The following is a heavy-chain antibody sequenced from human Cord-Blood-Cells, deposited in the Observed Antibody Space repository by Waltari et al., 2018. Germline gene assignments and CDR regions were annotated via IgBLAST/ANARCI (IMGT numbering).Heavy chain of an antibody. CDR2: IHHSGST. J-gene: IGHJ4*02. CDR1: GYSISSGYY. Sequence: QVQLQESGPGLVKPSETLSLTCAVSGYSISSGYYWGWLRQPPGKGLEWIGSIHHSGSTYYNPSLKSRVTISVDTSKNQFSLKLSSVTAADTAVYYCARVPNYDYIWGSYRYTILGIGGYYFDYWGQGTLVTVSS. CDR3: ARVPNYDYIWGSYRYTILGIGGYYFDY. D-gene: IGHD3-16*02. V-gene: IGHV4-38-2*01.